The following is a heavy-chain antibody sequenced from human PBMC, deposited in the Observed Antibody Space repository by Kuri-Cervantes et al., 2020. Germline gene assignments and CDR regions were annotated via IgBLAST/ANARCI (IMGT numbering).Heavy chain of an antibody. CDR2: ISSSSSYI. V-gene: IGHV3-21*01. Sequence: GESRKSSGAASGFTFSSYSMNWVRQAPGKGLEWVSSISSSSSYIYYADSVKGRFTISRDNAKNTLYLQMNSLRAEDTAVYYCAKGQVVTAILATMDVWGKGTRSPSP. CDR1: GFTFSSYS. D-gene: IGHD2-21*02. CDR3: AKGQVVTAILATMDV. J-gene: IGHJ6*03.